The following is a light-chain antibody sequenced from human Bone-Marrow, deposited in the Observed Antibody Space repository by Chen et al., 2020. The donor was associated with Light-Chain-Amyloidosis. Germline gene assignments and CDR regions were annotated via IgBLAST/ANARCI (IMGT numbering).Light chain of an antibody. CDR2: TVS. Sequence: QSALTQPSSVSGSPGQPFTIPCTGTSGDVRTYNYVSWYQQHPGKAPKVMIYTVSTRTPGVPNRFSGSKSGNTASLTISGLQAEDEADYYCSSFTSSSSYVFGPGTKVTVL. CDR3: SSFTSSSSYV. CDR1: SGDVRTYNY. J-gene: IGLJ1*01. V-gene: IGLV2-14*01.